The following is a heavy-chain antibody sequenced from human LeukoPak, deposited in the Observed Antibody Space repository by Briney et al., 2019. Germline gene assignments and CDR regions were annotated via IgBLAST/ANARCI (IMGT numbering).Heavy chain of an antibody. CDR1: GYTLTELS. J-gene: IGHJ3*02. D-gene: IGHD6-19*01. Sequence: ASVKVSCKVSGYTLTELSMHWVRQAPGKGLEWMGGFDPEDGETIYAQKFQGRVTMTEDTSTDTAYMELSSVRSEDTAVYYCVRDTSGQTRADDAFDIWGQGTMVTVSS. CDR3: VRDTSGQTRADDAFDI. V-gene: IGHV1-24*01. CDR2: FDPEDGET.